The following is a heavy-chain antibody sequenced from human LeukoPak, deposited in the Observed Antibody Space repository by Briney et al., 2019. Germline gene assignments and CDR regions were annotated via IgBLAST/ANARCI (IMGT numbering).Heavy chain of an antibody. J-gene: IGHJ4*02. CDR3: ASEGTAMATSVYFDY. CDR2: IIPILGIA. V-gene: IGHV1-69*04. D-gene: IGHD5-18*01. Sequence: SVNVSFKSSGGIFINYAISWVRQAPGQGLEWMGRIIPILGIANYAHNFQGSVTITADKSTSTAYMELSSLRSEDTAVYYCASEGTAMATSVYFDYWGQGTLVTVSS. CDR1: GGIFINYA.